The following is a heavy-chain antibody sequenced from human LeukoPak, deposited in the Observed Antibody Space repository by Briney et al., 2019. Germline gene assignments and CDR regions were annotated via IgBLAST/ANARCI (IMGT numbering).Heavy chain of an antibody. CDR2: ISSSSSYI. J-gene: IGHJ3*02. V-gene: IGHV3-21*01. CDR3: ARDLNMEGYYDSSGYGPDAFDI. Sequence: GGSLRLSCAASGFTFSSYSMNWVRQAPGKGLEWVSSISSSSSYIYYADSVKGRFTISRDNAKNSLYLQMNSLRAEDTAVYYCARDLNMEGYYDSSGYGPDAFDIWGQGTTVTVSS. D-gene: IGHD3-22*01. CDR1: GFTFSSYS.